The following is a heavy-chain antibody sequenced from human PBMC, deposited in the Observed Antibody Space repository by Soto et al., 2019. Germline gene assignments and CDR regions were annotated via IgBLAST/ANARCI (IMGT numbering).Heavy chain of an antibody. CDR3: ARMEGYTYGPHFDP. V-gene: IGHV1-69*01. J-gene: IGHJ5*02. CDR2: LIPIFGTA. CDR1: GGTFSSYA. Sequence: QVQLVQSGAEVKKPGSSVKVSCKASGGTFSSYAISWVRQAPGQGLEWMGGLIPIFGTANYAQKFQGRVTITADESTSTAYMELSSLRSDATAVYYCARMEGYTYGPHFDPWGQGTLVTVSS. D-gene: IGHD1-1*01.